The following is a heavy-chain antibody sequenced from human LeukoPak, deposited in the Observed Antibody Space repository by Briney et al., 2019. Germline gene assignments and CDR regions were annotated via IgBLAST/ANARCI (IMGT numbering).Heavy chain of an antibody. Sequence: GGSLRLSCAASGFTFSSYAMSWVRQAPGKGLEWVSAISGSGGSTYYADSVKGRFTISRDNSKSTLYLQMNSLRAEDTAVYYCAKVLISRYYFDYWGQGTLVTVSS. CDR1: GFTFSSYA. CDR3: AKVLISRYYFDY. J-gene: IGHJ4*02. D-gene: IGHD2-8*02. V-gene: IGHV3-23*01. CDR2: ISGSGGST.